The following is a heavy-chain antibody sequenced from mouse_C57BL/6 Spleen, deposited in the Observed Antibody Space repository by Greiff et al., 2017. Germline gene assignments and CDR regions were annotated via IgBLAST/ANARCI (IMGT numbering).Heavy chain of an antibody. V-gene: IGHV1-50*01. Sequence: QVQLQQSGAELVKPGASVKLSCKASGYTFTSYWMQWVKQRPGQGLEWIGEIDPSDSYTNYNQKFKGKATLTVDTSSSTAYMQLSSLTSEDSAVYYCARRGDRYFDVWGTGTTVTVSS. CDR1: GYTFTSYW. CDR2: IDPSDSYT. CDR3: ARRGDRYFDV. J-gene: IGHJ1*03. D-gene: IGHD3-3*01.